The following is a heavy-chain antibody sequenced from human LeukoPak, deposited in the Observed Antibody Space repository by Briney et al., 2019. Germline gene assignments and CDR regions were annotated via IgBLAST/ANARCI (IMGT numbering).Heavy chain of an antibody. D-gene: IGHD2-21*01. CDR3: AKDFRIGYSAHFDY. Sequence: GGSLRLSCAASGFTFSSYSMNWVRQAPGKGLEWVSYISSSSSTIYYADSVKGRFTISRDNAKNSLYLQMDSLRGEDTAVYYCAKDFRIGYSAHFDYWGQGALVTVSS. CDR2: ISSSSSTI. V-gene: IGHV3-48*01. CDR1: GFTFSSYS. J-gene: IGHJ4*02.